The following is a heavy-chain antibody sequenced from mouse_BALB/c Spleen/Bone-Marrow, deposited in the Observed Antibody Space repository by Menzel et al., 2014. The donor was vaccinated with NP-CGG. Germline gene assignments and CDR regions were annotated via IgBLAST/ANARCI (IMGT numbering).Heavy chain of an antibody. J-gene: IGHJ1*01. D-gene: IGHD2-4*01. Sequence: QVQLQQSGPELVKPGASVKMSCKASGYTFTSYYIHWVKQRPGQGLEWIGWIYPGDGSTKYNEKFKGKTTLTADKSSSTANMLLSSLTSEDSAIYLCAIYYDYSWYFDVWGAGTTVTVSS. CDR3: AIYYDYSWYFDV. V-gene: IGHV1S56*01. CDR1: GYTFTSYY. CDR2: IYPGDGST.